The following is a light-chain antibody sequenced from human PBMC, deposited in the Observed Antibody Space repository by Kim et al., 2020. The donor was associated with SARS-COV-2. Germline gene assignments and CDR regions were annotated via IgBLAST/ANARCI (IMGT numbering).Light chain of an antibody. V-gene: IGLV3-19*01. Sequence: ALGTTVRITGQGDSLRSYYASWYRQKPGQAPVLVIYGKNNRPSGIPDRFSGSSSGNTASLTITGAQAEDEADYYCNSRDSSGNHWVFGGGTQLTVL. CDR2: GKN. CDR3: NSRDSSGNHWV. J-gene: IGLJ3*02. CDR1: SLRSYY.